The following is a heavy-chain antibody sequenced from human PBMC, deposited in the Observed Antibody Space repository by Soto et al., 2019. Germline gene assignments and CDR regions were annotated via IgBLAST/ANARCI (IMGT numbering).Heavy chain of an antibody. CDR3: ARDRGITMVRGVESNGMDV. J-gene: IGHJ6*02. V-gene: IGHV4-34*01. CDR1: GETFSVYY. Sequence: PSGSLSLTCAAYGETFSVYYWSWIRQPPGKGLEWIGEINHSGSTNYNPSLKSRVTISVDTSKNQFSLKLSSVTAADTAVYYCARDRGITMVRGVESNGMDVWGQGTTVTVSS. D-gene: IGHD3-10*01. CDR2: INHSGST.